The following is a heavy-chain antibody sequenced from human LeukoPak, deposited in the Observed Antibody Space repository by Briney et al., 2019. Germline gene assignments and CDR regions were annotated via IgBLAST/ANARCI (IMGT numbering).Heavy chain of an antibody. CDR3: ARVGYFDILDY. D-gene: IGHD3-9*01. CDR2: IYYTGST. J-gene: IGHJ4*02. V-gene: IGHV4-59*08. Sequence: SETLSLTCTVSGESISGFYWNWIRQPPGKGLEWIGYIYYTGSTNYNPSLKSRVTISIDTSKNQFSLKLSSVTAADTAVYYCARVGYFDILDYWGQGTLVTVSS. CDR1: GESISGFY.